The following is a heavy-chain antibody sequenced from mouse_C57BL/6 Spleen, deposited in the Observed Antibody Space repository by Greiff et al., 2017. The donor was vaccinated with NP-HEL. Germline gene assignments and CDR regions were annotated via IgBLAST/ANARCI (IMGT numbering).Heavy chain of an antibody. CDR3: ARERIYYDYPPYAMDY. CDR1: GYAFSSSW. J-gene: IGHJ4*01. V-gene: IGHV1-82*01. D-gene: IGHD2-4*01. CDR2: IYPGDGDT. Sequence: QVQLQQSGPELVKPGASVKISCKASGYAFSSSWMNWVKQRPGKGLEWIGRIYPGDGDTNYNGKFKGKATLTADKSSSTAYMQLSSLTSEDSAVYFCARERIYYDYPPYAMDYWGQGTSVTVSS.